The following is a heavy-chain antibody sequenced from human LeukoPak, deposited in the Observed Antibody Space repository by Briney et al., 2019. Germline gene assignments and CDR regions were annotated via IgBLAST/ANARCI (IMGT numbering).Heavy chain of an antibody. Sequence: GGSLRLSCAASGFALSSHWMTWVRQVPGRGPEWVANVNRDGSGTYYLDSVKGRFTISKDNAKNSLYLQMNSLRAEDTALYHCARNNGMDVWGQGTTVIVSS. J-gene: IGHJ6*02. CDR1: GFALSSHW. CDR3: ARNNGMDV. CDR2: VNRDGSGT. V-gene: IGHV3-7*03.